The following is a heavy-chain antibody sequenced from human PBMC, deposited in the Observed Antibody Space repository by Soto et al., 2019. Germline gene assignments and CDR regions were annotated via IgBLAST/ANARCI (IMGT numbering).Heavy chain of an antibody. CDR2: IFPSGST. D-gene: IGHD1-26*01. CDR1: GGFISSGGYS. CDR3: ARAGGSGSPDWFFDL. V-gene: IGHV4-30-2*01. Sequence: QLRLQESGSGLVKPSQTLSLTCVVSGGFISSGGYSWSWIRQPPGKGLEWIGYIFPSGSTYYNPSLKSRVTISIDTSKNQFSLNFSSVTAADTAVYYCARAGGSGSPDWFFDLWGRGTLVTVSS. J-gene: IGHJ2*01.